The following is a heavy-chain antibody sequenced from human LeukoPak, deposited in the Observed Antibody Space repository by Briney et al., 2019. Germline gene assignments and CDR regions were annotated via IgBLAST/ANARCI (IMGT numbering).Heavy chain of an antibody. J-gene: IGHJ4*02. V-gene: IGHV3-49*04. CDR3: TRDAYSTGWNSDY. D-gene: IGHD6-19*01. Sequence: PRGSLRLSCIGSGFTSTDYGMSWVRRAPGKGLEWVGCIRSKASGATIGYAASVKGRFSIARDDSKNTAYLQMNSLKTEDTAVYYCTRDAYSTGWNSDYWGQGTLVTVSS. CDR1: GFTSTDYG. CDR2: IRSKASGATI.